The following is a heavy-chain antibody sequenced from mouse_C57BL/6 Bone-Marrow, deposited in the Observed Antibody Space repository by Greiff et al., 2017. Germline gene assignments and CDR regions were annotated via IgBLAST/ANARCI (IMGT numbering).Heavy chain of an antibody. CDR3: ARFPSIYYYGSSPFYAMDY. J-gene: IGHJ4*01. Sequence: VQLQQSGAELVRPGSSVKLSCKASGYTFTSYWMHWVKQRPIQGLEWIGNIDPSDSETHYNQKFKDKATLTVDKSSSTAYMPLSSLTSEDSAVYYCARFPSIYYYGSSPFYAMDYWGQGTSVTVSS. CDR2: IDPSDSET. D-gene: IGHD1-1*01. CDR1: GYTFTSYW. V-gene: IGHV1-52*01.